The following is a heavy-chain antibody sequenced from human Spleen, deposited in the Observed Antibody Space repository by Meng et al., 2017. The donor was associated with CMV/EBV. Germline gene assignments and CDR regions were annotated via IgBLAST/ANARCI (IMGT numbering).Heavy chain of an antibody. Sequence: GESLKISCAASGFPFSTYWMSWVRQAPGKGLEWVANINQDGSDKYSVDSVKGRFTISRDNAKKSLYLQMNSLRAEDTAVYYCALSRDGYNWEFFFDYWGQGTLVTVSS. CDR2: INQDGSDK. D-gene: IGHD5-24*01. CDR1: GFPFSTYW. CDR3: ALSRDGYNWEFFFDY. J-gene: IGHJ4*02. V-gene: IGHV3-7*01.